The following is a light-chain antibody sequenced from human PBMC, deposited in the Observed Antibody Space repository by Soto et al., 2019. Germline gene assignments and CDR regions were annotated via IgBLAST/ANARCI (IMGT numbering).Light chain of an antibody. CDR3: LQYNSYWT. CDR1: PSISNW. J-gene: IGKJ1*01. CDR2: EAS. V-gene: IGKV1-5*01. Sequence: DIQMTQSPSTLSASVGDRVTINCRASPSISNWLAWYQQKPGKAPKVLIYEASNLESGVPSRFSGSGSGTEFTLTINNLQPDDFATYYYLQYNSYWTFGQGTRVEIK.